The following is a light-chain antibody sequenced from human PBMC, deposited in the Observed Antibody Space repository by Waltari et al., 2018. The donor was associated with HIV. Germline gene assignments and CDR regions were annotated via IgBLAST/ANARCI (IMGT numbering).Light chain of an antibody. Sequence: NFVLTQPHSVSESPGKTVTISCTRNRRSIATDYVQWYQQRPGSSPTTVIYEDTQRPSGVPDRFSGSIDSSSNSASLIISGLTTEDEADYYCQSYGSTNQVFGGGTKLTVL. CDR2: EDT. CDR1: RRSIATDY. V-gene: IGLV6-57*01. CDR3: QSYGSTNQV. J-gene: IGLJ2*01.